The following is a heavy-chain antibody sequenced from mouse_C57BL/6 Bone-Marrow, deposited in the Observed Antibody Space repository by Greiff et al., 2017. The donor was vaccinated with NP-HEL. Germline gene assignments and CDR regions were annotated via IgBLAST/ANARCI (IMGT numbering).Heavy chain of an antibody. Sequence: EVKVVESGPVLVKPGASVKMSCKASGYTFTDYYMNWVKQSHGKSLEWIGVINPYNGGTSYNQKFKGKATLTVDKSSSTAYMELNSLTSEDSAVYYCARRRGFYSMDYWGQGTSVTVSS. D-gene: IGHD2-1*01. CDR1: GYTFTDYY. CDR2: INPYNGGT. CDR3: ARRRGFYSMDY. V-gene: IGHV1-19*01. J-gene: IGHJ4*01.